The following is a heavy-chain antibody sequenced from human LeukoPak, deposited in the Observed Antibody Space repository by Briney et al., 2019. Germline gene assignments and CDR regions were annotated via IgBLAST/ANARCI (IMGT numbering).Heavy chain of an antibody. CDR2: INPSGGST. Sequence: GASVKASCKASGYTFTSYYMHWVRQAPGQGLEWMGIINPSGGSTSYAQKFQGRVTMTRDTSTSTVYMELSSLRSEDTAVYYCARDRAGGSSHYYYYGMDVWGQGTTVTVSS. CDR3: ARDRAGGSSHYYYYGMDV. J-gene: IGHJ6*02. V-gene: IGHV1-46*01. CDR1: GYTFTSYY. D-gene: IGHD1-26*01.